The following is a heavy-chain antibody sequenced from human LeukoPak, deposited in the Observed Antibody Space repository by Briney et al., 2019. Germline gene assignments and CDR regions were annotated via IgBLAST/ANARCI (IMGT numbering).Heavy chain of an antibody. Sequence: SQNLSLTCAISGDSVSSNSATWNWIRQSPSRGLEWLGRTYYRSKWYHDYAVSVKSRISINPDTSKNQFSLQLNSVTPEDTAVYYCARAPTPDLGSYVYDNWGQGTLVTVSS. CDR2: TYYRSKWYH. V-gene: IGHV6-1*01. D-gene: IGHD5/OR15-5a*01. CDR3: ARAPTPDLGSYVYDN. CDR1: GDSVSSNSAT. J-gene: IGHJ4*02.